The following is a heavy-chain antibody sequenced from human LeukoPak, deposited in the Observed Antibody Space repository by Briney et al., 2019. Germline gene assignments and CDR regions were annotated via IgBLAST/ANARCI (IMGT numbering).Heavy chain of an antibody. CDR3: ARGLRSSDYGGNPCGDY. D-gene: IGHD4-23*01. CDR2: IIPIFGTA. J-gene: IGHJ4*02. Sequence: SVKVSCKASGGTFSSYAISWVRQAPGQGLEWMGGIIPIFGTANYAQKFQGRVTITTDESTSTAYMELSSLRSEDTAVYYCARGLRSSDYGGNPCGDYWGQGTLVTVSS. CDR1: GGTFSSYA. V-gene: IGHV1-69*05.